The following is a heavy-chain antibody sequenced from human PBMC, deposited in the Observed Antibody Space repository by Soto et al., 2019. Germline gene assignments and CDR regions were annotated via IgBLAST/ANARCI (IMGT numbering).Heavy chain of an antibody. CDR3: ARAFGIVGATPGGFDY. J-gene: IGHJ4*02. D-gene: IGHD1-26*01. V-gene: IGHV4-59*01. Sequence: SETLSLTCTVSGGSISSYYWSWIRQPPGKGLEWIGYIYYSGSTNYSPSLKSRVTISVDTSKNQFSLKLSSVTAADTAVYYCARAFGIVGATPGGFDYWGQGTLVTVSS. CDR2: IYYSGST. CDR1: GGSISSYY.